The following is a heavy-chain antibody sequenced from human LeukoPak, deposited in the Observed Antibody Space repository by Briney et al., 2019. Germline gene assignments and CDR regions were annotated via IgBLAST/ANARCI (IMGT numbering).Heavy chain of an antibody. V-gene: IGHV1-8*01. CDR3: YIVPESPPSGGYYYMDV. CDR2: MNPNSGNT. CDR1: GYTFTSYD. D-gene: IGHD2-2*01. Sequence: ASVKVSCKASGYTFTSYDINWVRQATGQGLEWMGWMNPNSGNTGYAQKFQGRVTMTRNTSISTAYMELSSLRSEDTAVYYCYIVPESPPSGGYYYMDVWGKGTTVTVSS. J-gene: IGHJ6*03.